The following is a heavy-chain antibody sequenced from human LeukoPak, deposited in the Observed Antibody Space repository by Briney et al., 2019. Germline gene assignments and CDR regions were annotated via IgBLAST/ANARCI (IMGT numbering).Heavy chain of an antibody. Sequence: GGSLRLSCAASGFTFSSYAMHWVRQAPGKGLEWVAVISYDGSNKYYADSVKGRFTISRDNSKNTLYLQMNSLRAEDTAVYYCARDRPYGDFYYFDYWGQGTLVTVSS. J-gene: IGHJ4*02. V-gene: IGHV3-30-3*01. CDR3: ARDRPYGDFYYFDY. CDR2: ISYDGSNK. D-gene: IGHD4-17*01. CDR1: GFTFSSYA.